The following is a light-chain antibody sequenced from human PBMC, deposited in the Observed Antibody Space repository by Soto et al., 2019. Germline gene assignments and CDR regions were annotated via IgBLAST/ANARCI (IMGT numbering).Light chain of an antibody. CDR2: EVT. CDR3: ASYRTINTYV. CDR1: SDDIGRYNH. Sequence: QSVLTQPASVSGSPGQSITVSCTGTSDDIGRYNHVSWYQQHPGKAPKLMISEVTNRPSGVSNRFSGSKSGNTASLTISRLQAEDEAAYYCASYRTINTYVFGTGTKVTVL. J-gene: IGLJ1*01. V-gene: IGLV2-14*01.